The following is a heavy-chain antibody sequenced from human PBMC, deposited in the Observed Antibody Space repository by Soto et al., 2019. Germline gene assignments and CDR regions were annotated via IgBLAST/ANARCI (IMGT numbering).Heavy chain of an antibody. CDR2: ISSSSSTI. Sequence: EVQLVESGGGLVPPGGSLRLSCAASGFTFSSYSMNWVRQAPGKGLEWVSYISSSSSTIYYADSVKGRFTISRDNAKNSLYLQMNSLRAEDTAVYYCARDGDSMVRGVAFDSWGQGTLVTVSS. D-gene: IGHD3-10*01. J-gene: IGHJ4*02. CDR3: ARDGDSMVRGVAFDS. CDR1: GFTFSSYS. V-gene: IGHV3-48*01.